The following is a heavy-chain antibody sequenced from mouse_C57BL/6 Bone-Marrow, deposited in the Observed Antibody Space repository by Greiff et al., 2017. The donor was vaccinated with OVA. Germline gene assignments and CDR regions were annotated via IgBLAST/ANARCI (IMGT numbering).Heavy chain of an antibody. CDR2: IDPENGDT. V-gene: IGHV14-4*01. Sequence: EVQGVESGAELVRPGASVKLSCTASGFNIKDDYMHWVKQRPEQGLEWIGWIDPENGDTESASKFQGKATITADTSSNTAYLQLSSLTSEDTAVYYCTTDYYDYEGFAYWGQGTLVTVSA. J-gene: IGHJ3*01. D-gene: IGHD2-4*01. CDR1: GFNIKDDY. CDR3: TTDYYDYEGFAY.